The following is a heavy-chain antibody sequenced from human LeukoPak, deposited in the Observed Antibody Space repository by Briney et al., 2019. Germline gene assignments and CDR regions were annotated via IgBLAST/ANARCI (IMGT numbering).Heavy chain of an antibody. D-gene: IGHD2-2*01. CDR1: GFSFTTST. CDR2: ISSSSSYI. V-gene: IGHV3-21*01. J-gene: IGHJ3*02. CDR3: ARDWDIVVVPAANDAFDI. Sequence: GGSLRLSCAASGFSFTTSTMNWVRQAPGKGLEWVSSISSSSSYIYYADSVKGRFTISRDNAKNSLYLQMNSLRAEDTAVYYCARDWDIVVVPAANDAFDIWGQGTMVTVSS.